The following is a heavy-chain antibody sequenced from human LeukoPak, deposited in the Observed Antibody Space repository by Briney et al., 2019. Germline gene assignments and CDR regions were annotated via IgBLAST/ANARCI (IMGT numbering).Heavy chain of an antibody. J-gene: IGHJ6*03. D-gene: IGHD6-6*01. CDR2: IYYSGST. CDR3: ARSIAARDWRGYYYYMDV. Sequence: SETLSLTCTVSGGSISSSSYYWGWIRQPPGKGLEWIGSIYYSGSTYYNPSLKSRVTISVDTSKNQFSLKLSSVTAADTAVYYCARSIAARDWRGYYYYMDVWGKGTTVTVSS. CDR1: GGSISSSSYY. V-gene: IGHV4-39*07.